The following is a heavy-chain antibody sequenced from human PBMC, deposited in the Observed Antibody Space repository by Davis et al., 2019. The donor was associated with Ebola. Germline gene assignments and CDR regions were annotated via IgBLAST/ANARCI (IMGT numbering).Heavy chain of an antibody. V-gene: IGHV3-30*18. CDR1: GFTLRSHG. D-gene: IGHD2-15*01. CDR2: ISYDGNNE. Sequence: PGGSLRLSCAASGFTLRSHGMHWVRQAPGKGLEWVAVISYDGNNEYYADSVKGRFTISRDNSKSTLYLQMNSLTAEDTAVYCCAKGWTWFDPWGQGTLVTVSS. J-gene: IGHJ5*02. CDR3: AKGWTWFDP.